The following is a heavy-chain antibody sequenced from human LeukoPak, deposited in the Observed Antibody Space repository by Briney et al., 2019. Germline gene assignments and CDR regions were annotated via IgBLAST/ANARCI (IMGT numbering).Heavy chain of an antibody. CDR3: ARGIAIRGFDP. J-gene: IGHJ5*02. V-gene: IGHV3-30*04. Sequence: GGSLRLSCAASGFTFSSYAMHWVRQAPGRGLEWVAVISYDGGTRYYTDSVKGRFTISRDNSKNTLDLQMNSLRAEDTAVYYCARGIAIRGFDPWGQGTLVTVSA. CDR1: GFTFSSYA. D-gene: IGHD2-2*02. CDR2: ISYDGGTR.